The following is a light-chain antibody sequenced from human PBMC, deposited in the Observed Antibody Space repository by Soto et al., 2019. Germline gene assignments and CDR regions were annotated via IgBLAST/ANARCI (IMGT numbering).Light chain of an antibody. J-gene: IGLJ2*01. CDR2: GNS. CDR3: QSYDSSLSGVV. CDR1: SSNIEAGYD. Sequence: QSVLTQPPSVSGAPGQRVTSSCTGSSSNIEAGYDVHWYQQLPGTAPKLLIYGNSNRPSGVLDRFSGSKSGTSAALAITGLKAEDEADYYCQSYDSSLSGVVAGGGTKLTVL. V-gene: IGLV1-40*01.